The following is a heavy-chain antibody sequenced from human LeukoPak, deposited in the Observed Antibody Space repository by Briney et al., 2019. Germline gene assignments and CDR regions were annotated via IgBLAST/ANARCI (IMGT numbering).Heavy chain of an antibody. CDR3: ARRGSSSAGALDY. Sequence: SETLSLTCTVSGGSISSSSYYWGGIRQPPGKGLEWIGSIYYSGSTYYNPSLKSQVTISVDTSKNQFSLKLSSVTAADTAVYYCARRGSSSAGALDYWGQGTLVTVSS. J-gene: IGHJ4*02. V-gene: IGHV4-39*01. CDR1: GGSISSSSYY. D-gene: IGHD6-6*01. CDR2: IYYSGST.